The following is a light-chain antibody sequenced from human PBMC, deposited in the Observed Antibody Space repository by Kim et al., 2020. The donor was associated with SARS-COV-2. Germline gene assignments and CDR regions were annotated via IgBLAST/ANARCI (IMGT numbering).Light chain of an antibody. J-gene: IGLJ2*01. CDR2: QDK. CDR1: QLGDKY. Sequence: VSVSPEQTASIACSGEQLGDKYVCWYQQRPGQSPVLVIYQDKNRPSGIPERFSGSNSGNTATLTISGTQAMDEADYYCQAWDTTVVFGGGTQLTVL. V-gene: IGLV3-1*01. CDR3: QAWDTTVV.